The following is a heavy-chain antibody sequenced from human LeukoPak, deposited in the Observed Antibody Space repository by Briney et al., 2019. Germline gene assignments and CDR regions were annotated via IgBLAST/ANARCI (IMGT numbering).Heavy chain of an antibody. D-gene: IGHD3-10*01. J-gene: IGHJ3*02. Sequence: SETLSLTCTVSGGPISSYYWSWIRQPPGKGLEWIGYIYYSGSTNYNPSLKSRVTISVDTSKNQFSLKLSSVTAADTAVYYCATTRFGELFLRDAFDIWGQGTMVTVSS. CDR2: IYYSGST. V-gene: IGHV4-59*01. CDR3: ATTRFGELFLRDAFDI. CDR1: GGPISSYY.